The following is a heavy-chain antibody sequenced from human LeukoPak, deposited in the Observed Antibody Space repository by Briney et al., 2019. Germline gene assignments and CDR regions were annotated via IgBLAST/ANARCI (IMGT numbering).Heavy chain of an antibody. CDR1: GGSMTSYY. V-gene: IGHV4-59*01. D-gene: IGHD4-17*01. J-gene: IGHJ4*02. Sequence: PSETLSLTCKVSGGSMTSYYWSWIRQSPGKGLEWIGYIYYSGSTTYNPSLKSRVTISVDTSKNQFSLKLSSVTAADTAVYYCARAGYGDSDFDYWGQGTLVTVSS. CDR2: IYYSGST. CDR3: ARAGYGDSDFDY.